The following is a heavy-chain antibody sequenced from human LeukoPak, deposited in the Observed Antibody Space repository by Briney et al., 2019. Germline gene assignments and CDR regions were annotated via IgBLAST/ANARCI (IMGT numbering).Heavy chain of an antibody. J-gene: IGHJ4*02. D-gene: IGHD2-2*03. Sequence: GGSLRLSCAASGFTFSSYAMSWVRQAPGKGLEWVSAISGSGGSTYYADSVKGRFTISRDNAKNSLYLQMNSLRAEDTAVFYCARDLGLDGDWGQGTLVTVSS. CDR3: ARDLGLDGD. CDR1: GFTFSSYA. CDR2: ISGSGGST. V-gene: IGHV3-23*01.